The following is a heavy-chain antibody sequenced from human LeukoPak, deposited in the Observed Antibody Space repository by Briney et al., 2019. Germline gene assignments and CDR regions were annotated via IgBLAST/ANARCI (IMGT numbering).Heavy chain of an antibody. V-gene: IGHV3-74*01. CDR1: GFTISNYW. CDR2: ISYDGGDP. J-gene: IGHJ5*02. D-gene: IGHD6-13*01. Sequence: PGGSLRLSCVGSGFTISNYWMHWVRQAPGKGLVWVSRISYDGGDPSYADSVKGRFTISRDNAKNTLYLQMNSLTAEDTAVYYCARGYSSRLYNWLDPWGQGTLVTVSS. CDR3: ARGYSSRLYNWLDP.